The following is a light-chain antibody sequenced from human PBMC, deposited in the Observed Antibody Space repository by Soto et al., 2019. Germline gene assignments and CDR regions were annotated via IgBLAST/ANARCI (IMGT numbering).Light chain of an antibody. Sequence: EIVLTQSPGTLSLSPGERATLSCRASQSVSSNYLAWYQQKPGQAPRLLIYDASRRATGIPDRFSGSGSGTDFTLTISRLEPEDFAVYYCPQYGSSPPYTFGQGTKLEIK. J-gene: IGKJ2*01. V-gene: IGKV3-20*01. CDR3: PQYGSSPPYT. CDR1: QSVSSNY. CDR2: DAS.